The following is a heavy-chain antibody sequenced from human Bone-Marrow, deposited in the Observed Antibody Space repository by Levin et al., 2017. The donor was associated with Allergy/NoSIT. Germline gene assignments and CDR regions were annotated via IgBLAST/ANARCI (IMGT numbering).Heavy chain of an antibody. CDR1: GFSFGNFV. J-gene: IGHJ3*02. D-gene: IGHD2-15*01. CDR3: ARAAGLRAVVVTNDVLDI. V-gene: IGHV3-30*03. CDR2: ILSDGDKK. Sequence: GGSLRLSCAASGFSFGNFVMHWVRQSPGKGLEWVAVILSDGDKKHYADSVKGRFTISRDNMKNSLYLELNNLRPEDTAIYYCARAAGLRAVVVTNDVLDIWGQGTMVTVSS.